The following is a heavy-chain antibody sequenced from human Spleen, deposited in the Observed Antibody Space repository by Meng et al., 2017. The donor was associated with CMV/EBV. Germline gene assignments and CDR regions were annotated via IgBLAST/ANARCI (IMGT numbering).Heavy chain of an antibody. CDR2: IKQDGSEK. V-gene: IGHV3-7*01. Sequence: GESLKISCAASGFTFSSYRMSWVRQAPGKGLEWVANIKQDGSEKYYVDSVKGRFTISRDNAKNSLFLQMNSLRAEDTAVYYCAREVLYNWLDPWGQGTLVTVSS. J-gene: IGHJ5*02. CDR1: GFTFSSYR. D-gene: IGHD2/OR15-2a*01. CDR3: AREVLYNWLDP.